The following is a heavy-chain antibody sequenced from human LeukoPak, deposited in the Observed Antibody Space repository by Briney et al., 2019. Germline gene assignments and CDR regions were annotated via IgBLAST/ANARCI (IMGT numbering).Heavy chain of an antibody. J-gene: IGHJ4*02. Sequence: PGGSLRLSCAASGFTFYDYAMHWVRQAPGKGLVWVSLISWDAGSTYYADSVKGRFTISRDNSKNSLYLQMNSLRAEDTALYYCAKDHCSSTSCYADYWGQGTLVTVSS. CDR3: AKDHCSSTSCYADY. V-gene: IGHV3-43D*04. D-gene: IGHD2-2*01. CDR1: GFTFYDYA. CDR2: ISWDAGST.